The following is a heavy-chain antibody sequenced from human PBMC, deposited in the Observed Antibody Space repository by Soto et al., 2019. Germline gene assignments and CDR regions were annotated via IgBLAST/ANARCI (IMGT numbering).Heavy chain of an antibody. D-gene: IGHD3-22*01. CDR1: GFTFSSYA. J-gene: IGHJ3*02. V-gene: IGHV3-23*01. CDR3: AKTGPITMILVAHDAFDI. Sequence: GGSLRLSCAASGFTFSSYAISCVRQAPGKGLEWVSAISGSGGSTYYADSVKGRFTISRDNSKNTLYLQMNSLRAEDTAVYYCAKTGPITMILVAHDAFDIWGQGTMVTVSS. CDR2: ISGSGGST.